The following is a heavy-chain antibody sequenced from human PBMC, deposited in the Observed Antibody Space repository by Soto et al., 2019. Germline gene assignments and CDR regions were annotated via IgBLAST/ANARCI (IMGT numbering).Heavy chain of an antibody. CDR3: ASFKINCSGGSCYPN. CDR2: IKHSGRT. V-gene: IGHV4-34*01. Sequence: PSETLSLTCAVYGGSFSRYYWSWLRQPPGKGLEGIGEIKHSGRTNYNPSLKSRVTISVDTSKNQFSLKLSSVTAADTAVYYCASFKINCSGGSCYPNWGQGTLVTVSS. D-gene: IGHD2-15*01. CDR1: GGSFSRYY. J-gene: IGHJ4*02.